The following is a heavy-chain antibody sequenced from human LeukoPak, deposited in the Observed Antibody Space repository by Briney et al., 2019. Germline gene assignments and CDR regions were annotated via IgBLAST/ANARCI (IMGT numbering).Heavy chain of an antibody. CDR1: GGSINYYY. CDR2: IYYSGGT. Sequence: SETLSLTCTVSGGSINYYYWMWIRQPPGKGLEWIGYIYYSGGTHYNPSLKSRVTMLVDTSKNQFSLKLTAVTAADTAVYYCARDRSPEHYYDSSHWDYYYGMDVWGQGTTVTVSS. D-gene: IGHD3-22*01. CDR3: ARDRSPEHYYDSSHWDYYYGMDV. J-gene: IGHJ6*02. V-gene: IGHV4-59*01.